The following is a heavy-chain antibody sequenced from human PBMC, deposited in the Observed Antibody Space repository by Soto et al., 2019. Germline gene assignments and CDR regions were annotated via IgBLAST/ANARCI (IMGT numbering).Heavy chain of an antibody. CDR2: MSYDGNQK. J-gene: IGHJ4*02. CDR3: AKDRYFDSYYLDS. V-gene: IGHV3-30-3*01. Sequence: GGSLRLSCAASGFTFSRYAIHWVRQAPGKGLEWVTVMSYDGNQKHYADSVKGRFTVSRDDSENTVLLQMTSLRPEDTATYYCAKDRYFDSYYLDSWGQGTLVTVS. CDR1: GFTFSRYA. D-gene: IGHD3-9*01.